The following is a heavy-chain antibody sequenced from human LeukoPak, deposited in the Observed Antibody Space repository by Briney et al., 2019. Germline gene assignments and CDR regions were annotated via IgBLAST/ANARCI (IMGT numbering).Heavy chain of an antibody. V-gene: IGHV3-53*01. CDR2: IYSGGST. D-gene: IGHD3-10*01. CDR1: GFTVSSNY. J-gene: IGHJ4*02. Sequence: GGSLRLSCAASGFTVSSNYMSWVRQAPGKGLEWVSVIYSGGSTYYADSVKGRFTISRDNSKNTLYLQMNSLRAEDTAVYYCARDPMVRGVTTYDYWGQGTLVTVSS. CDR3: ARDPMVRGVTTYDY.